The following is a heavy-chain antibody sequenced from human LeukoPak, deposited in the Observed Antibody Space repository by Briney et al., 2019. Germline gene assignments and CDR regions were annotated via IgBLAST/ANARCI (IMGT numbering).Heavy chain of an antibody. D-gene: IGHD1-26*01. V-gene: IGHV3-30*02. Sequence: GGSLRLSCAASGFTFSRYDMHWVRWAPGKGLEWVAFIQYDGTDKDYVDSVKGRFTISRDNSRNTLYLQMNSLRPEDTAVYYCAKVYSGSYLAMYYFDYWGQGTLVTVSS. CDR2: IQYDGTDK. CDR3: AKVYSGSYLAMYYFDY. J-gene: IGHJ4*02. CDR1: GFTFSRYD.